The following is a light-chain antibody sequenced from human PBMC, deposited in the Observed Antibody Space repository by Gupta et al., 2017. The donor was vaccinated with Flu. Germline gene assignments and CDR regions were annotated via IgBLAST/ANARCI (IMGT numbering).Light chain of an antibody. CDR2: AAS. V-gene: IGKV1-39*01. J-gene: IGKJ1*01. Sequence: DIQMTQSPSSLSPSVGDRVTITCRASQSIRSYLNWYQQKPGKAPKLLIYAASSLQSGVPSRPSGSGSGTDFTITISSLQPEDFATYYCQQSETFGPGTKVEIK. CDR3: QQSET. CDR1: QSIRSY.